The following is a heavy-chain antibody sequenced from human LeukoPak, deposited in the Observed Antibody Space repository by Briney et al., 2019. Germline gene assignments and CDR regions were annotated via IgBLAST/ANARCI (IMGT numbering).Heavy chain of an antibody. CDR1: AFTFSDYS. Sequence: GGSLRLSCAASAFTFSDYSMNWVRQAPGKGLEWISYISGRSSTIYYADSVRGRFTLSRDNAKNSMYLQMNSLRAEDTAVYYCARDRLTSGSYFFDYRGQGTLVTVSS. D-gene: IGHD1-26*01. J-gene: IGHJ4*02. CDR3: ARDRLTSGSYFFDY. CDR2: ISGRSSTI. V-gene: IGHV3-48*01.